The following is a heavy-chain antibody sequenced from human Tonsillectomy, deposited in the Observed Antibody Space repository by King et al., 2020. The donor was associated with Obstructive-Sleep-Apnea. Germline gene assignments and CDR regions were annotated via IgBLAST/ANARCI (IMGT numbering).Heavy chain of an antibody. CDR3: ARDLGYGVGATLAAFDC. J-gene: IGHJ4*01. D-gene: IGHD1-26*01. V-gene: IGHV6-1*01. Sequence: VQLQQSGPRLVNPSHTLSLTCGIYGDSVSSDSAAWNWIRQSPSRGLEWLGRTYYRSKWYNDYAVSVKSRIIINPDTSKNQLSLQLNSVTPEDTAGYYCARDLGYGVGATLAAFDCWGLGTLVTVSS. CDR2: TYYRSKWYN. CDR1: GDSVSSDSAA.